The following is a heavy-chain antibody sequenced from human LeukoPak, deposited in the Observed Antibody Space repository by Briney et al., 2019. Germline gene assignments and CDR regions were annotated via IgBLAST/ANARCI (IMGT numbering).Heavy chain of an antibody. V-gene: IGHV1-18*01. CDR2: MSVYNGNT. J-gene: IGHJ4*02. Sequence: ASVKVSCKASGYTFTSYGITWVRQAPGQGLEWMGWMSVYNGNTNYAQKVQGRVTMTTDTSTSTAYMELRSLRSDDTAVYYCARQVPPPPLYSGSYFDSWAPGTLVTVSS. D-gene: IGHD1-26*01. CDR1: GYTFTSYG. CDR3: ARQVPPPPLYSGSYFDS.